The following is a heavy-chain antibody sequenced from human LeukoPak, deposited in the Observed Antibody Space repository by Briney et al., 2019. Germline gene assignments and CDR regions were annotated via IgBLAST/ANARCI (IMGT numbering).Heavy chain of an antibody. J-gene: IGHJ6*02. CDR2: ISGSGGST. D-gene: IGHD4-17*01. CDR1: GFTFSGYS. Sequence: GGSLRLSCAASGFTFSGYSMSWVRQAPGKGLEWVSAISGSGGSTYYADSVKGRFTISRDNSKNTLYLQMNSLRAEDTAVYYCAKELHNYGDYGAEGLDVGGQGTTVTVS. CDR3: AKELHNYGDYGAEGLDV. V-gene: IGHV3-23*01.